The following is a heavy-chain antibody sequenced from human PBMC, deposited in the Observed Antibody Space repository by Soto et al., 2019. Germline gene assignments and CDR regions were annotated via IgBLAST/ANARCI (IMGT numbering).Heavy chain of an antibody. V-gene: IGHV1-3*01. CDR3: ARGRVGDYYYYRDV. J-gene: IGHJ6*03. CDR1: GYTFTSYY. CDR2: NNAGDGST. D-gene: IGHD4-17*01. Sequence: GASVKVSCRASGYTFTSYYMHWVRQAPGQGLEWMGWNNAGDGSTRYSQKFQGRVTITRDTSASTAYMELSSLRSEDTAVYYCARGRVGDYYYYRDVWGKRTTVTVSS.